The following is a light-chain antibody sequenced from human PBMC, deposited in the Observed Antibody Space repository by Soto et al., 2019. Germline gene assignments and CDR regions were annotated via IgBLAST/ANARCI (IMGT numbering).Light chain of an antibody. Sequence: APSPATLSASVGDRATISCRASQSVSSNLAWYQQKPGQAPRLLIYGASTRATGIPARFRGSGSGTEFTLTISSLQYEDFAVYYCQQYKNWPTFGGGTKVDIK. V-gene: IGKV3-15*01. CDR1: QSVSSN. CDR3: QQYKNWPT. CDR2: GAS. J-gene: IGKJ4*01.